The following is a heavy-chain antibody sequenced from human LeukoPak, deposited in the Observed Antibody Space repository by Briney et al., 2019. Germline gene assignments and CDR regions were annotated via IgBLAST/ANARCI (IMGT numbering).Heavy chain of an antibody. D-gene: IGHD6-25*01. Sequence: PGGSLRLSCAASGFSFSSYTMNWVRQTPGKGLEWVSAISGSGRNTYYADSVKGRFTISRGNSRSTVDLQMNSLRAEDTGIYYCARDEIPSGTWGQGTMVIVSS. V-gene: IGHV3-23*01. J-gene: IGHJ3*01. CDR2: ISGSGRNT. CDR1: GFSFSSYT. CDR3: ARDEIPSGT.